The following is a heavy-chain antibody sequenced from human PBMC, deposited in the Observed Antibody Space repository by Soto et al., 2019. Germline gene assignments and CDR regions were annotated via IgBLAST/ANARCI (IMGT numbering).Heavy chain of an antibody. J-gene: IGHJ4*02. CDR3: ARGREFDS. V-gene: IGHV4-30-2*01. CDR2: SFPSGTT. Sequence: QMQLRESGPRLVKPSQTLSLTCAVSGGSLTSGTDSWNWILQPPGKGLEWLSYSFPSGTTYYNPSLKSRVSISIDVSKNQFSLNLRSLNAADTAVYYCARGREFDSWGQGTLVTVSS. CDR1: GGSLTSGTDS.